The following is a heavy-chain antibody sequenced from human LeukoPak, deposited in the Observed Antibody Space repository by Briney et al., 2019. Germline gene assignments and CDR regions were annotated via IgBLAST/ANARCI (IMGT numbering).Heavy chain of an antibody. CDR3: ARYCSSTSCYSLYYYYGMDV. D-gene: IGHD2-2*02. CDR2: TNHSGST. J-gene: IGHJ6*02. V-gene: IGHV4-34*01. Sequence: SETLSLTCAVYGGSFSGYYWSWIRQPPGKGLEWIGETNHSGSTNYNPSLKSRVTISVDTSKNQFSLKLSSVTAADTAVYYCARYCSSTSCYSLYYYYGMDVWGQGTTVTVSS. CDR1: GGSFSGYY.